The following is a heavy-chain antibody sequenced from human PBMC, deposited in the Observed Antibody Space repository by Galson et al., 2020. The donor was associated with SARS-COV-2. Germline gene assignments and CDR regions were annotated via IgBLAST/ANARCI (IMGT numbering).Heavy chain of an antibody. D-gene: IGHD2-15*01. CDR1: GFTFSNYA. CDR3: AKCGGDSCYSPIDF. J-gene: IGHJ4*02. V-gene: IGHV3-23*01. CDR2: ISDSGDTT. Sequence: GESLKISCAASGFTFSNYAMTWVRQAPGKGLEWVSTISDSGDTTFYADSVKGRFTISRDNSKNTLYLQMNSLRAEDTAVYSCAKCGGDSCYSPIDFWGQGTLVPVSS.